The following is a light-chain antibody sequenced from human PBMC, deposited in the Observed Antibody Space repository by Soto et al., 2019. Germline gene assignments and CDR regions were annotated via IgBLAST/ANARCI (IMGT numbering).Light chain of an antibody. V-gene: IGKV3-20*01. CDR2: DAS. CDR3: QQYGSSPWT. J-gene: IGKJ1*01. CDR1: QSVSSNY. Sequence: EIVLTQSPGTLSLSPGERATLSCRASQSVSSNYLIWYQQKPGQAPRLLIYDASNRATGIPDRFSGSGSGTDFTLTISRLEPEDFAVYYCQQYGSSPWTFGQGTKVDIK.